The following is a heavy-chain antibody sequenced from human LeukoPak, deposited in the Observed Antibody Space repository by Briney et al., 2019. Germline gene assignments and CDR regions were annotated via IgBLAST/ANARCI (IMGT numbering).Heavy chain of an antibody. V-gene: IGHV3-21*01. CDR1: GFTFSSYN. J-gene: IGHJ1*01. Sequence: GGSLRLSCAASGFTFSSYNMNWVRQAPEKGLEWVSSISSSSSYIYYADSVKGRFTISRDNAKNSLYLQMNSLRAEDTAVYYCARDPPSFQHWGQGTLVTVSS. CDR2: ISSSSSYI. CDR3: ARDPPSFQH.